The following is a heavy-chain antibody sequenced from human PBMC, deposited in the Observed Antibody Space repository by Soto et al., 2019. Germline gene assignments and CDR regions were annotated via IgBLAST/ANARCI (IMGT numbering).Heavy chain of an antibody. CDR3: AKGFGNYDFWSGYPYGMDV. CDR1: GFTFSSYG. V-gene: IGHV3-30*18. D-gene: IGHD3-3*01. Sequence: PGGSLRLSFSASGFTFSSYGMHWVRQAPGKGLEWVAVISYDGSNKYYADSVKGRFTISRDNSKNTLYLQMNSLRAEDTAVYYCAKGFGNYDFWSGYPYGMDVWGQGTTVTVSS. CDR2: ISYDGSNK. J-gene: IGHJ6*02.